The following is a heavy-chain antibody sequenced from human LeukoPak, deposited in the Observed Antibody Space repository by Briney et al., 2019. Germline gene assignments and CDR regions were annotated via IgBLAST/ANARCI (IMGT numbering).Heavy chain of an antibody. CDR3: ARGRPGYSYGQVDY. CDR2: INPRGGST. CDR1: GYIFTTYY. V-gene: IGHV1-46*01. J-gene: IGHJ4*02. D-gene: IGHD5-18*01. Sequence: ASVKVSCKASGYIFTTYYMHWLRQAPGQGPEWMGIINPRGGSTDYAQKFQGRVTITRNTSISTAYMELSRLRSDDTAVYYCARGRPGYSYGQVDYWGQGTLVTVSS.